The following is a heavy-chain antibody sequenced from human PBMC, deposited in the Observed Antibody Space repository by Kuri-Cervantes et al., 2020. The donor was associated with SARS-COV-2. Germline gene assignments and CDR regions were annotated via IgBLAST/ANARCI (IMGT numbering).Heavy chain of an antibody. V-gene: IGHV1-46*01. CDR2: INPSGGGT. D-gene: IGHD3-9*01. Sequence: ASVKVSCKASGYIFTNYYMSWVRQAPGQGLEWLGIINPSGGGTSYAQKLQGRVTMTTDTSTSTAYMELRSLGSDDTAVYYCAREKLRYFDWSKPPTPEYYFDYWGQGTLVTVSS. CDR1: GYIFTNYY. CDR3: AREKLRYFDWSKPPTPEYYFDY. J-gene: IGHJ4*02.